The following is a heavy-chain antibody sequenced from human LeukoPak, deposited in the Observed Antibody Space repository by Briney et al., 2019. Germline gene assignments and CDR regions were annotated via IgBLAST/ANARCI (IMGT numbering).Heavy chain of an antibody. D-gene: IGHD1-26*01. CDR3: ARASQWELLLHDY. Sequence: GGSLRLSCAASGFTFSSYGMHWVRQAPGKGLEWVAFIRYDGSNKYYADSVKGRFTISRDNSKNTLYLQMNSLRAEDTALYYCARASQWELLLHDYWGQGTLVTVSS. CDR2: IRYDGSNK. J-gene: IGHJ4*02. V-gene: IGHV3-30*02. CDR1: GFTFSSYG.